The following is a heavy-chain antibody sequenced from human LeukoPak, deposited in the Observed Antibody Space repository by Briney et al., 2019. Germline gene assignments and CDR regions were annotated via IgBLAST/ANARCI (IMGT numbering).Heavy chain of an antibody. Sequence: GGSLRLSCAASGFTFSSYSMNWVRQAPGKGPEWVSYINNRGTTIYYADSVKGRFTISRDNAKNSLYLQMNSLRAEDTAVYYCAEPEGGYYDIRPDWGQGTLVTVSS. J-gene: IGHJ4*02. V-gene: IGHV3-48*01. CDR3: AEPEGGYYDIRPD. CDR2: INNRGTTI. CDR1: GFTFSSYS. D-gene: IGHD3-22*01.